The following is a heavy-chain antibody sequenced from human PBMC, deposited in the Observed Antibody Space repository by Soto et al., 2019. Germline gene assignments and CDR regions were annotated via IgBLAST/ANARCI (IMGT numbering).Heavy chain of an antibody. CDR2: IKPDGSQK. CDR1: GFTFNTYW. Sequence: PGGSLRLSCAASGFTFNTYWMSWVRQAPGKGLEWVANIKPDGSQKWYVDSVKGRFAISRDNAKNSLFLQVNSLRAEDTAVYYCARGDYYDSSGPFSDAFDIWGQGTMVTVSS. J-gene: IGHJ3*02. D-gene: IGHD3-22*01. V-gene: IGHV3-7*04. CDR3: ARGDYYDSSGPFSDAFDI.